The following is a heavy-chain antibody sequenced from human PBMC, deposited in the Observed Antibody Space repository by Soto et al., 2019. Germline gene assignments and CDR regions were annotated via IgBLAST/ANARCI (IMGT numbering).Heavy chain of an antibody. D-gene: IGHD1-26*01. CDR1: GGSISSYY. CDR2: IYYGGNT. J-gene: IGHJ4*02. V-gene: IGHV4-59*01. Sequence: PSETLSLTCTVSGGSISSYYWSWIRQPPGKGLEWIGYIYYGGNTYYNPSLKGRVTISIDTSKKQFSLKLTSVTAADTAVYYCARDGGSWVFDYWGQGALVTVSS. CDR3: ARDGGSWVFDY.